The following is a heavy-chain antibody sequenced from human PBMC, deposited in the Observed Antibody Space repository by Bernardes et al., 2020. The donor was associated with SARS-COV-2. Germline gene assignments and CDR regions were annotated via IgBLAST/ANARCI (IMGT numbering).Heavy chain of an antibody. D-gene: IGHD3-22*01. J-gene: IGHJ4*02. CDR3: ARGNPHYDYDSSAYYYYFDY. Sequence: SETLSLTCTVSSDSIGTDIYYWSWIRQPAGKGLEWIGHIYTSGSAKYNPSLKSRLTISLDTSKNQFSLKLSSVTAADTAVYYCARGNPHYDYDSSAYYYYFDYWGQGTLVTVSS. CDR1: SDSIGTDIYY. CDR2: IYTSGSA. V-gene: IGHV4-61*09.